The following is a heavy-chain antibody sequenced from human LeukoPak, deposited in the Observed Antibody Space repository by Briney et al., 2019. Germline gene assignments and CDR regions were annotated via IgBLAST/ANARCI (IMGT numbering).Heavy chain of an antibody. Sequence: GSLRLSSAASGFTFSSYWMSWVRQAPGKGLGWVANIKQDGSEKYYVDSVKGRFTISRDNAKNSLYLQMNSLRAEDTAVYYCARGMVYAVFDIWGQGTMLTVSS. J-gene: IGHJ3*02. CDR3: ARGMVYAVFDI. D-gene: IGHD2-8*01. CDR2: IKQDGSEK. V-gene: IGHV3-7*01. CDR1: GFTFSSYW.